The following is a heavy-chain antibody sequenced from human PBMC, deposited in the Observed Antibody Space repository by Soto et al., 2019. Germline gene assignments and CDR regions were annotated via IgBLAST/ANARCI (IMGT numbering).Heavy chain of an antibody. CDR3: ARGGSFSYHWYFDL. V-gene: IGHV3-21*01. Sequence: GGSLRLSCAASGFTFSSYSMNWVRQAPGKGLEWVSSISSSSSYIYYADSVKGRFTISRDYAKNTVYLQMNSLRVEDTAVYYCARGGSFSYHWYFDLWGRGTLVTVSS. CDR1: GFTFSSYS. D-gene: IGHD1-26*01. J-gene: IGHJ2*01. CDR2: ISSSSSYI.